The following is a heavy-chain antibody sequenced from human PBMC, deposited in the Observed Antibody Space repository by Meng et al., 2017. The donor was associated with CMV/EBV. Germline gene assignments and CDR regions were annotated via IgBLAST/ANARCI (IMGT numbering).Heavy chain of an antibody. J-gene: IGHJ3*02. V-gene: IGHV3-48*03. CDR3: ARDNRKGQQLVRAFDI. CDR1: GFTFSSYE. D-gene: IGHD6-13*01. CDR2: ISSSGSTI. Sequence: GESLMTSCAASGFTFSSYEMNWVRQAPGKGLEWVSYISSSGSTIYYADSVKGRFTISRDNAKNSLYLQMNSLRAEDTAVYYCARDNRKGQQLVRAFDIWGQGTMVTVSS.